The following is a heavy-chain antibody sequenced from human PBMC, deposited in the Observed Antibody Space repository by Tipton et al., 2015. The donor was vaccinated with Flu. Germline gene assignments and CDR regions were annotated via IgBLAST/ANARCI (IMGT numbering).Heavy chain of an antibody. V-gene: IGHV4-61*02. D-gene: IGHD1-7*01. J-gene: IGHJ5*02. CDR1: GGSITSGRSY. Sequence: TLSLTCTVSGGSITSGRSYWTWIRQPAGKALEWVGRIYNSGITDYNPSLKSRVTISVDTSNNQFSLRLRSVTAADAAVYYCARDNWNYDFDPWGQGTLVTGSS. CDR3: ARDNWNYDFDP. CDR2: IYNSGIT.